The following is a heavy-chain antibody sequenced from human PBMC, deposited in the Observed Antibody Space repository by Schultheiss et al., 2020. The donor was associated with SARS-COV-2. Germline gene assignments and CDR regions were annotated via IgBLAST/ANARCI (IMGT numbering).Heavy chain of an antibody. Sequence: GGSLRLSCAASGFTFSSYGMHWVRQVPGKGLEWVANIKQDGSEKYYVDSVKGRFTISRDNSKNTLFLQMNSLKSEDTAVYYCARATDWFDLWGQGTLVTVSS. V-gene: IGHV3-7*04. CDR2: IKQDGSEK. J-gene: IGHJ5*02. CDR1: GFTFSSYG. CDR3: ARATDWFDL.